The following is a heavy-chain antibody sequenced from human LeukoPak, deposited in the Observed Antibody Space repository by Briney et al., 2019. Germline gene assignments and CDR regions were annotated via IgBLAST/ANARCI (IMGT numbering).Heavy chain of an antibody. CDR1: GYRFSTYW. V-gene: IGHV5-51*01. D-gene: IGHD6-13*01. CDR3: AGAAAGTAIDS. Sequence: GEPLKISCKGSGYRFSTYWIAWVRQMPGKGLAWMGIIYPGDSDIRYSPSFQGQFTISADKSISTAYLQWSSLKASDTAIYYCAGAAAGTAIDSWGQGTLVTVSS. J-gene: IGHJ4*02. CDR2: IYPGDSDI.